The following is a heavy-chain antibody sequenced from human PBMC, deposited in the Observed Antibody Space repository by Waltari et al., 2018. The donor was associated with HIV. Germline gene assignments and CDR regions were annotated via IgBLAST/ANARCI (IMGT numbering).Heavy chain of an antibody. CDR1: GGSISSGSNY. V-gene: IGHV4-61*02. J-gene: IGHJ3*02. Sequence: QAQLQESGPGLVKPSQPLSLTYTVSGGSISSGSNYWSWIRPPAGKGLEWIGSIYTSGSTNYNPSLKSRVTISVDTSKNQFSLKLSSVTAADTAVYYCARDRNYYYDSSGYFFNAFDIWGQGTMVTVSS. D-gene: IGHD3-22*01. CDR3: ARDRNYYYDSSGYFFNAFDI. CDR2: IYTSGST.